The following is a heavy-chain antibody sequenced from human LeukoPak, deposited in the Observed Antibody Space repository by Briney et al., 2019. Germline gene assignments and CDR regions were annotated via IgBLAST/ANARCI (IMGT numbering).Heavy chain of an antibody. CDR1: GFTFSSYS. Sequence: GGSLRLFCAASGFTFSSYSMTWVRQAPGKGLEWVSSISSSSSYIYYADSVKGRFTISRDNSKNTLYLQMNSLRAEDTAVYYCAKDSPARYYDFWSGYSSFDYWGQGTLVTVSS. CDR2: ISSSSSYI. CDR3: AKDSPARYYDFWSGYSSFDY. J-gene: IGHJ4*02. D-gene: IGHD3-3*01. V-gene: IGHV3-21*04.